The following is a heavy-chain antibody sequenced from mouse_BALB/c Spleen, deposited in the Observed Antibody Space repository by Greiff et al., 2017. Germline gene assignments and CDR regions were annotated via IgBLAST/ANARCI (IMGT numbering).Heavy chain of an antibody. D-gene: IGHD2-1*01. V-gene: IGHV1-69*01. Sequence: VQLQQPGAELVMPGASVKMSCKASGYTFTDYWMHWVKQRPGQGLEWIGAIDTSDSYTSYNQKFKGKATLTVDESSSPAYMQLSSLTSEDSAVYYCARYGNYAMDYWGQGTSVTVSS. CDR2: IDTSDSYT. CDR1: GYTFTDYW. J-gene: IGHJ4*01. CDR3: ARYGNYAMDY.